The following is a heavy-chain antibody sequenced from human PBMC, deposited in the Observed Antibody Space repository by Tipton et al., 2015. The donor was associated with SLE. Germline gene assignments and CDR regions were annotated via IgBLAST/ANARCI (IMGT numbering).Heavy chain of an antibody. D-gene: IGHD4-17*01. V-gene: IGHV7-4-1*02. CDR2: INTNTGNP. CDR3: ARAACSTVTHPFDY. Sequence: QLVQSGAEVKKPGASVKVSCKASGYTFTSYAMNWVRQAPGQGLERMGWINTNTGNPTYAQGFTGRFVFSLDTSVSTAYLQISSLKAEDTAVYYCARAACSTVTHPFDYWGQGTLVTVSS. CDR1: GYTFTSYA. J-gene: IGHJ4*02.